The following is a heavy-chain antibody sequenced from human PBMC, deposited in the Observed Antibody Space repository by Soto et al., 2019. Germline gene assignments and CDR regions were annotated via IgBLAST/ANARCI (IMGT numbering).Heavy chain of an antibody. CDR2: IKEDDSEK. V-gene: IGHV3-7*04. CDR3: ERDRNSSGGYHWFGP. Sequence: PAGSLRLSCAVSGFPFSSYSMNWVRQAPGKGLEWVANIKEDDSEKFYVDSVEGRFTISRDNAKNSLYLQMNSLRVEDTAVYYCERDRNSSGGYHWFGPWGQGTLVTVSS. J-gene: IGHJ5*02. D-gene: IGHD6-19*01. CDR1: GFPFSSYS.